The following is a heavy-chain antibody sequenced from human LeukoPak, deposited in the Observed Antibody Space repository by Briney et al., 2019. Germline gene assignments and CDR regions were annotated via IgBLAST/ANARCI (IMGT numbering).Heavy chain of an antibody. Sequence: PGGSLRPSCAASGFTFSNYWMTWVRQAPGKGLEWVANIKQDGSETYYVDSVKGRFTISRDNSNNSLYLQMSSLRAEDTAVYYCARAGGRASGSSYWGQGTLVTVSS. CDR2: IKQDGSET. D-gene: IGHD1-26*01. CDR3: ARAGGRASGSSY. J-gene: IGHJ4*02. V-gene: IGHV3-7*01. CDR1: GFTFSNYW.